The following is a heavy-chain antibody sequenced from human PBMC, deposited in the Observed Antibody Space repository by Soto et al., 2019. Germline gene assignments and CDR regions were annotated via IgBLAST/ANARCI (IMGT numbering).Heavy chain of an antibody. D-gene: IGHD2-15*01. V-gene: IGHV4-30-2*01. Sequence: SEPLSLTCAVSGGSISSGGYSWSWIRQPPGKVLEWIVYIYHSGSTDYNPSLKSRVTVSLDRCDDQFSLKLSSVTSSDTAVYYCARVVVAATLFGAFDIWGQGTMVT. CDR3: ARVVVAATLFGAFDI. CDR2: IYHSGST. J-gene: IGHJ3*02. CDR1: GGSISSGGYS.